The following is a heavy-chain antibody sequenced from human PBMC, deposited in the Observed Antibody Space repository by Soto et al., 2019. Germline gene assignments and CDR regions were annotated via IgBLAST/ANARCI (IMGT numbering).Heavy chain of an antibody. CDR3: ARGRIRVRGVIALGPYYYYYGMDV. J-gene: IGHJ6*02. CDR2: MNPNSGNT. V-gene: IGHV1-8*01. CDR1: GYTFTSYD. Sequence: GASVKVSCKASGYTFTSYDINWVRQATGQGLEWMGWMNPNSGNTGYAKKFQGRVTMTRNTSISTAYMELSSLRSEDTAVYYCARGRIRVRGVIALGPYYYYYGMDVWGQGTTVTVSS. D-gene: IGHD3-10*01.